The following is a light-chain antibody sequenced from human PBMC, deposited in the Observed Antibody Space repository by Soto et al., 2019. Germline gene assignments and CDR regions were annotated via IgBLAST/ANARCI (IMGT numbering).Light chain of an antibody. CDR2: AAS. Sequence: IQMTQSPSSLSASVGDRVTITCRASQSISSYLNWYQQKPGKAPKLLIYAASSLQSGVPSRFSGSGSGTDFTLTISSLQPEDFATYYCQQSYSTPRITFGQGTRLE. CDR3: QQSYSTPRIT. J-gene: IGKJ5*01. CDR1: QSISSY. V-gene: IGKV1-39*01.